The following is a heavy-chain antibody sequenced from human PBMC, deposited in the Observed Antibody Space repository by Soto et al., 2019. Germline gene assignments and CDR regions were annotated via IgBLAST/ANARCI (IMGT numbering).Heavy chain of an antibody. CDR3: AKARGSSTPAPGSY. CDR1: GFTFSSYA. J-gene: IGHJ4*02. D-gene: IGHD2-2*01. V-gene: IGHV3-23*01. CDR2: ISGSGGST. Sequence: GGSLTPSCAASGFTFSSYAMSWVRQAPGKGLEWVSAISGSGGSTYSADSVKGRFTISRDNSKNTLYLQMNSLRAEDTAVYYCAKARGSSTPAPGSYWGQGTLVTVSS.